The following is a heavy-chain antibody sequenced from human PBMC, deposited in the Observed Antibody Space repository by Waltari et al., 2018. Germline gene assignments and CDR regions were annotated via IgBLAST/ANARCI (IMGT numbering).Heavy chain of an antibody. CDR3: ATALGFRELFPPFDY. J-gene: IGHJ4*02. V-gene: IGHV1-24*01. D-gene: IGHD3-10*01. CDR1: GYTLTELS. CDR2: FEPEDGET. Sequence: QVQLVQSGAEVKKPGASVKVSCKVSGYTLTELSIHWVRQAPGKGLEWMGGFEPEDGETIYSQKFQGRVTITEDTSTDTDYMELSSLRSEDTAVYYCATALGFRELFPPFDYWGQGTLVTVSS.